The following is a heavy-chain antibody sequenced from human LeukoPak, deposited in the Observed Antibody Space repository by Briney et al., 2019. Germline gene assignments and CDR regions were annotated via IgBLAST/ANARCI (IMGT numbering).Heavy chain of an antibody. CDR3: AREAYVLRFLEWLLYFDY. V-gene: IGHV4-34*01. J-gene: IGHJ4*02. Sequence: GSLRLSCAASGFTFSSYSMNWIRQPPGKGLEWIGEINHSGSTNYNPSLKSRVTISVDTSKNQFSLKLSSVTAADTAVYYCAREAYVLRFLEWLLYFDYWGQGTLVTVSS. CDR2: INHSGST. D-gene: IGHD3-3*01. CDR1: GFTFSSYS.